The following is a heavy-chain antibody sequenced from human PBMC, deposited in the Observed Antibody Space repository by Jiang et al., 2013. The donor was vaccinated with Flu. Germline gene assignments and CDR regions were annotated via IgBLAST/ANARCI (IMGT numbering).Heavy chain of an antibody. CDR3: ARVSIEQQLVADNDY. Sequence: GWINTNTGNPTYAQGFTGRFVFSLDTSVSTAYLQISSLKAEDTAVYYCARVSIEQQLVADNDYWGQGTLVTVSS. V-gene: IGHV7-4-1*02. J-gene: IGHJ4*02. D-gene: IGHD6-13*01. CDR2: INTNTGNP.